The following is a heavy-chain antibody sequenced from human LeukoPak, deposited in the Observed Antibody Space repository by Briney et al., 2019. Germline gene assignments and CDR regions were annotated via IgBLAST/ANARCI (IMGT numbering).Heavy chain of an antibody. D-gene: IGHD3-22*01. CDR3: AKGGYDSSGFDY. CDR1: GFTFSSYS. CDR2: ISSSSSYI. J-gene: IGHJ4*02. Sequence: GGSLRLSCAASGFTFSSYSMKWVRKAPGKGLEWVSSISSSSSYIYYADSVKGRFTISRDNAKNSLYLQMNSLRAEDTAVYYCAKGGYDSSGFDYWGQGTLVTVSS. V-gene: IGHV3-21*01.